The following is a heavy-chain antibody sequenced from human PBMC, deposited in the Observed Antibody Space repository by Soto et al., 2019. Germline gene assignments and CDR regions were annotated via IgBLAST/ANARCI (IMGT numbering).Heavy chain of an antibody. Sequence: GGSLRLSCAASGFTFSSHAMHWVRQAPGKGLEWVAVISYDGSNKYYADSVKGRFTISRDKSKNTLYLQMNSLRAEDTAVYYCAREANCSGGSYYFDYWGQGTLVTVSS. CDR2: ISYDGSNK. D-gene: IGHD2-15*01. V-gene: IGHV3-30*04. CDR3: AREANCSGGSYYFDY. CDR1: GFTFSSHA. J-gene: IGHJ4*02.